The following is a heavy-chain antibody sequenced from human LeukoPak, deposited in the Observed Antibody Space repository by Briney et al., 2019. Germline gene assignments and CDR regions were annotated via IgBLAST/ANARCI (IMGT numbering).Heavy chain of an antibody. J-gene: IGHJ4*02. CDR1: GGTFY. V-gene: IGHV4-31*11. CDR2: IYYSGRT. Sequence: SETLSLTCAVSGGTFYWNWIRQHPGKGQEWIGYIYYSGRTHYSPSLKSRITISLDTSINQLSLKLSSVTAADTAVYYCARAPGGLYYFDSWGQGTLVTVSS. D-gene: IGHD3-10*01. CDR3: ARAPGGLYYFDS.